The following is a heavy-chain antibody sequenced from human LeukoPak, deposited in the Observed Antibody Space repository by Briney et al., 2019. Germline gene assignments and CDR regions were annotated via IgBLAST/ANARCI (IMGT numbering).Heavy chain of an antibody. J-gene: IGHJ5*02. CDR3: ARDHYYYDSSGYSTWFDP. Sequence: GGSLRLSCAASGFTFSIYWMSWVRQAPGKGLEWVANIKQDGSEKYYMDSVKGRFTISRDNAKNSLYLQMNSLRAEDTAVYYCARDHYYYDSSGYSTWFDPWGQGTLVTVSS. CDR1: GFTFSIYW. V-gene: IGHV3-7*04. D-gene: IGHD3-22*01. CDR2: IKQDGSEK.